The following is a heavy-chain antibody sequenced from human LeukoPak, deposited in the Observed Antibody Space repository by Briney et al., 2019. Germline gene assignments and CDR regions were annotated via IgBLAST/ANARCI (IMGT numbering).Heavy chain of an antibody. J-gene: IGHJ4*02. CDR3: AKAKVDY. CDR2: ISGSGGST. V-gene: IGHV3-23*01. Sequence: GGSLRLSCAASGFTVSNNYMTWVRQAPGKGLEWVSAISGSGGSTYYADSVKGRFTISRDNSKNTLYLQMNSLRAEDTAVYYCAKAKVDYWGQGTLVTVSS. CDR1: GFTVSNNY.